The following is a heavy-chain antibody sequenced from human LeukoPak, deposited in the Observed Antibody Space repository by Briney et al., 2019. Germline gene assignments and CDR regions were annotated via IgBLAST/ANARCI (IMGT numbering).Heavy chain of an antibody. D-gene: IGHD6-13*01. J-gene: IGHJ4*02. CDR2: IYYIGST. Sequence: SETLSLTCTVSGGSVSSGSYYWSWIRQPPGKGLEWIGYIYYIGSTNYNPSLKSRVTISVDTSKNQFSLKLSSVTAADTAVYYCARQSSSWYGAFDYWGQGTLVTVSS. CDR3: ARQSSSWYGAFDY. CDR1: GGSVSSGSYY. V-gene: IGHV4-61*01.